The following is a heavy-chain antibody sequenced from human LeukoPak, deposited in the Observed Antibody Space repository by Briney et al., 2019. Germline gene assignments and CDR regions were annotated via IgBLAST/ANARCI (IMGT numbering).Heavy chain of an antibody. V-gene: IGHV4-34*01. CDR2: INHSGST. CDR3: ARYGYYYYYGMDV. J-gene: IGHJ6*02. Sequence: SETLSLTCAVYGGSFSGYYWSWIRQPPGKGLEWIGEINHSGSTNYNPSLKSRVTISVDTSKNQFSLKLSSVTAADTAVYYCARYGYYYYYGMDVWGQGTTVTVSS. D-gene: IGHD2-8*01. CDR1: GGSFSGYY.